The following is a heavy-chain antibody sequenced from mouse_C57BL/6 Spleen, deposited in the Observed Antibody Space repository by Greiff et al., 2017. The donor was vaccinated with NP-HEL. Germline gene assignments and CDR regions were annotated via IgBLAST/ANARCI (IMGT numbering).Heavy chain of an antibody. V-gene: IGHV1-52*01. Sequence: QVQLQQPGAELVRPGSSVKLSCKASGYTFTSYWMHWVKQRPIQGLEWIGNIDPSDSETHYNQKFKDKATLTVDKSSSTAYMQRSSLTSEDSAVYYCARSLDYYAMDYWGQGTSVTVSA. CDR1: GYTFTSYW. CDR2: IDPSDSET. D-gene: IGHD4-1*01. CDR3: ARSLDYYAMDY. J-gene: IGHJ4*01.